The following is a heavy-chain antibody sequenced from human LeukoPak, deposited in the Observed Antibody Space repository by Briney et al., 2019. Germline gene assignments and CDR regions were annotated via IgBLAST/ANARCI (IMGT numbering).Heavy chain of an antibody. CDR3: ARAVGSFDWLPLLDY. J-gene: IGHJ4*02. Sequence: KASETLSLTCTVSGGSISSSSYFWGWIRQPPGKGLEWIGSIYYSGSTYYNPSLKSRVTISVDTSKNQFYLKLSSVTAADTAVYYCARAVGSFDWLPLLDYWGQGTLVTVSS. CDR1: GGSISSSSYF. D-gene: IGHD3-9*01. V-gene: IGHV4-39*07. CDR2: IYYSGST.